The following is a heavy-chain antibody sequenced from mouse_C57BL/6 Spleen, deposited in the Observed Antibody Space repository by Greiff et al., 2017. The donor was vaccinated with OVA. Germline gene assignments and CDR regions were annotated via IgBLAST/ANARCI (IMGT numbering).Heavy chain of an antibody. CDR1: GYTFTSYW. V-gene: IGHV1-52*01. CDR3: ARSGYYGSSLWYFDV. J-gene: IGHJ1*03. Sequence: QVQLQQPGAELVRPGSSVQLSCKASGYTFTSYWMHWVKQRPIQGLEWIGNIDPSDSETHYNQKFKDKATLTVDKSSSTAYMQLSSLTSEDSAVYYCARSGYYGSSLWYFDVWGTGTTVTVSS. CDR2: IDPSDSET. D-gene: IGHD1-1*01.